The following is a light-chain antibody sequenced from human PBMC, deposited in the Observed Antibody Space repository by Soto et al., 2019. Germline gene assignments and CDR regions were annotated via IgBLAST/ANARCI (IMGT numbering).Light chain of an antibody. J-gene: IGLJ1*01. Sequence: QSVLTQPASVSGSPGQSIIISCTGTSSDVGYYNLVSWYQQHPGKAPKLMIYEGSKRPSGVSNRFSGSKSGTTAFLTLSGLQTEYEADYYCCSYAGSSTYVFGTGTKLTVL. CDR2: EGS. V-gene: IGLV2-23*01. CDR3: CSYAGSSTYV. CDR1: SSDVGYYNL.